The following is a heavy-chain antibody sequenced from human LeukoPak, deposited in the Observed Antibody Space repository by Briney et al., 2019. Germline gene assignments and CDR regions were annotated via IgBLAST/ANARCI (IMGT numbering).Heavy chain of an antibody. J-gene: IGHJ4*02. CDR3: ARDSSPATIFGVAPRGSFDY. CDR2: ISYDGSNK. V-gene: IGHV3-30*04. Sequence: QPGRSLRLSRAASGSTFSSYAMHWVRQAPGKGLEWVAVISYDGSNKYYADSVKGRFTISRDNSKNTLYLQMNSLRAEDTAVSYCARDSSPATIFGVAPRGSFDYSGQGTLVTVSS. D-gene: IGHD3-3*01. CDR1: GSTFSSYA.